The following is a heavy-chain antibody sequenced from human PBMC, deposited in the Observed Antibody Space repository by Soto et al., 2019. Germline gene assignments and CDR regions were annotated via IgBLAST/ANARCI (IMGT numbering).Heavy chain of an antibody. CDR2: IIPIFGIA. D-gene: IGHD2-2*01. J-gene: IGHJ6*02. Sequence: QVQLVQSGAEVKKPGSSVKVSCKASGGIFSRYSITWVRQAPGHGLEWIGRIIPIFGIASYAQKFQGRVTITADESTSXAXMXXSSLRSDDTAVYYCAREDRDRETGLVPAAIDGMDVWGQGTTVTVSS. CDR1: GGIFSRYS. CDR3: AREDRDRETGLVPAAIDGMDV. V-gene: IGHV1-69*08.